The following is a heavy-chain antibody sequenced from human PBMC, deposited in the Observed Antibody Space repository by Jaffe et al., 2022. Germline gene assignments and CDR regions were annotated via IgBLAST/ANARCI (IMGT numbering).Heavy chain of an antibody. CDR3: ARASYYDFWSGPDYFDY. V-gene: IGHV4-59*01. J-gene: IGHJ4*02. Sequence: QVQLQESGPGLVKPSETLSLTCTVSGGSISSYYWSWIRQPPGKGLEWIGYIYYSGSTNYNPSLKSRVTISVDTSKNQFSLKLSSVTAADTAVYYCARASYYDFWSGPDYFDYWGQGTLVTVSS. CDR2: IYYSGST. CDR1: GGSISSYY. D-gene: IGHD3-3*01.